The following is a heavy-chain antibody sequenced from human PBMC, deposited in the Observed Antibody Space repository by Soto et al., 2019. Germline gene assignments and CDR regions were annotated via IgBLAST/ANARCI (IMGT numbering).Heavy chain of an antibody. J-gene: IGHJ4*02. Sequence: QVQLQQWGAGLLKPAETLSLTCAVYGGSFSGYYWSWIRQPPGKGLEWIGEINHSGSTNYNPSLKSRVTISVVTSKNQVSLKLSSVTAADTAVYYCARGFYYGSGSYYPDYWGQGTLVTVSS. CDR1: GGSFSGYY. CDR2: INHSGST. V-gene: IGHV4-34*01. CDR3: ARGFYYGSGSYYPDY. D-gene: IGHD3-10*01.